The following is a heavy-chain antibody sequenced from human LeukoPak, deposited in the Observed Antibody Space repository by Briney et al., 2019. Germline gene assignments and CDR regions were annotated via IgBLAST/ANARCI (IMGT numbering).Heavy chain of an antibody. CDR1: GGTFSSYA. CDR2: IIPTLGIA. Sequence: SVKVSCKASGGTFSSYAISWVRQAPGQGLEWMGRIIPTLGIANYAQKFQGRVTITADKSTSTAYMELSSLRSEDTAVYYCARYSSGWYDDYWGQGTLVTVSS. D-gene: IGHD6-19*01. V-gene: IGHV1-69*04. CDR3: ARYSSGWYDDY. J-gene: IGHJ4*02.